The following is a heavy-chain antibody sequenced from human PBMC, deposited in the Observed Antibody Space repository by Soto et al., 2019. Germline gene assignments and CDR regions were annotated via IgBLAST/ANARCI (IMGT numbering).Heavy chain of an antibody. J-gene: IGHJ4*02. V-gene: IGHV3-30-3*01. CDR1: GFTFSSYA. CDR3: ARVRHMAALDC. CDR2: ISYDGSNK. Sequence: PGGSLRLSCAASGFTFSSYAMHWVRQAPGKGLEWVAVISYDGSNKYYADSVKGRCTISRDNSKNTLYLQMNSLRAEDTAVYYCARVRHMAALDCWGQGTLVTVSS. D-gene: IGHD6-25*01.